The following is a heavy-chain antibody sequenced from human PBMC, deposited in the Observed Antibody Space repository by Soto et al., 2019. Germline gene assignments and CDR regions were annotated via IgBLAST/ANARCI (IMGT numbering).Heavy chain of an antibody. J-gene: IGHJ4*02. Sequence: PGGSLRLSCVVSGFSFSSYSFSWVRQAPGKGLEWVAATSYDGNNRYYADSVKGRFIISRDNSKNTLDLEMETPRAEDTAMYYCAGVYYGGNSGNNYLGRGTPVTVSS. CDR2: TSYDGNNR. D-gene: IGHD2-8*01. CDR1: GFSFSSYS. CDR3: AGVYYGGNSGNNY. V-gene: IGHV3-30-3*01.